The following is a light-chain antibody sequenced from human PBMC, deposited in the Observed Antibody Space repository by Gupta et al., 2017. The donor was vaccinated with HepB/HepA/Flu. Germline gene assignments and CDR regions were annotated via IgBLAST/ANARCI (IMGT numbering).Light chain of an antibody. J-gene: IGKJ1*01. CDR2: DAS. V-gene: IGKV3-11*01. CDR1: QSVSSY. Sequence: EIVLTQSPVTLSLFPGERATLSCRASQSVSSYLAWFQLRPGQAPRLLIYDASNRATGIPARFSGSGSGTDFTLPISSLAPEDFAVYYCQQRSNWPPWTFGQGTKVEIK. CDR3: QQRSNWPPWT.